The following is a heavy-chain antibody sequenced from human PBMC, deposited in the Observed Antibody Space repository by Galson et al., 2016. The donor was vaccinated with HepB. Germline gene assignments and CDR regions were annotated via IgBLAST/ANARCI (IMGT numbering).Heavy chain of an antibody. CDR2: ISGSGSGT. CDR3: ARVSRPGISAPRYGMDV. CDR1: GFTFSDYA. V-gene: IGHV3-23*01. Sequence: SLRLSCAASGFTFSDYAMTWVRQAPGKGLEWVSSISGSGSGTHIGDSVKGRFDVSRDNSKNTLFLHMKNLRAEDTALYYCARVSRPGISAPRYGMDVWGRATTVTVSS. J-gene: IGHJ6*04. D-gene: IGHD6-13*01.